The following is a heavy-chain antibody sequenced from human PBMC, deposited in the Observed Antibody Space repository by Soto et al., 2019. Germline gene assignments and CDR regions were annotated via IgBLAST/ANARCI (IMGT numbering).Heavy chain of an antibody. CDR1: GFSLSTTGVG. J-gene: IGHJ5*02. CDR3: AHRPSEIVVVPAAMGDYSIRGWFDP. V-gene: IGHV2-5*01. CDR2: ISWNDDK. D-gene: IGHD2-2*01. Sequence: QTTLKESGPSLVKPKQTLTLTCTFSGFSLSTTGVGVGWILKPPGQSLKWLALISWNDDKRYSPSLKSRLTITTDTSKNQGDLTMTIMDPVATATYYCAHRPSEIVVVPAAMGDYSIRGWFDPWGQGTLVTVSS.